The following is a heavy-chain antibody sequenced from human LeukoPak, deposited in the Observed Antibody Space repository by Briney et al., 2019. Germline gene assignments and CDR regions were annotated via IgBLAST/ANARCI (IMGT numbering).Heavy chain of an antibody. D-gene: IGHD6-13*01. Sequence: GGSLRLSCAASGFSFSGNAMSWVRQAPGQGLGWVSAISGPGSSTYYADSVKGRFSISRDTSKNTLFLQMSSLTPEDTALYYWAKQPWGDTSSEFDFWGQGTLVTVSS. CDR1: GFSFSGNA. CDR2: ISGPGSST. CDR3: AKQPWGDTSSEFDF. V-gene: IGHV3-23*01. J-gene: IGHJ5*01.